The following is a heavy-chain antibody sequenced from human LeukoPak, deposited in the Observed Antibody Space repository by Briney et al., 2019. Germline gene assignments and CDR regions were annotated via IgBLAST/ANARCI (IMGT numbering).Heavy chain of an antibody. CDR1: GYTVTGYY. D-gene: IGHD1-26*01. V-gene: IGHV1-2*02. Sequence: ASVKVSCKASGYTVTGYYMHWVRQAPGQGLEWMGWINPNSGGTNYAQKFQGRVTMTRDTSISTAYMELSRLRSDDTAVYYCAREKKLRGATDYWGQGTLVTVSS. CDR2: INPNSGGT. J-gene: IGHJ4*02. CDR3: AREKKLRGATDY.